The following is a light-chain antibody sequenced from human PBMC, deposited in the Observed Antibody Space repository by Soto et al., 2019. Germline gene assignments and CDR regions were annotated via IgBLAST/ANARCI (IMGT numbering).Light chain of an antibody. CDR1: QSVSRN. CDR2: GAS. Sequence: ILMTQSPSTLSVSPGERVTLSCRASQSVSRNLAWYQQKPGRAPRPLIYGASTRATGIPARFSGSGSGTDFTLTISSLQSEDFGVYFCQQYDKWPLTFGGGTKVDIK. CDR3: QQYDKWPLT. J-gene: IGKJ4*01. V-gene: IGKV3D-15*01.